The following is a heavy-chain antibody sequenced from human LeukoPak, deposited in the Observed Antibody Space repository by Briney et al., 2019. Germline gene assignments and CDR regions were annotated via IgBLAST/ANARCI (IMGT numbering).Heavy chain of an antibody. V-gene: IGHV3-9*01. CDR2: ISWNSGSI. J-gene: IGHJ4*02. D-gene: IGHD3-22*01. Sequence: GRSLRLSCAASGFTFDDYAMHWVRQAPGKGLEWVSGISWNSGSIGYADSVKGRFTTSRDNAKNSLYLQMNSLRAEDTALYYCAKDHYYDSSGPFDYWGQGTLVTVSS. CDR3: AKDHYYDSSGPFDY. CDR1: GFTFDDYA.